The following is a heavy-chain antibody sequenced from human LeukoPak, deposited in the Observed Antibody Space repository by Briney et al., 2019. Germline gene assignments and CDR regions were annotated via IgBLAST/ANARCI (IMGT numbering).Heavy chain of an antibody. CDR1: GGSITTYY. CDR3: AXVPYYYDRDWLGDYCYMDV. D-gene: IGHD3-22*01. Sequence: SETLSLTCTVSGGSITTYYXXXXXQSPGKXXXXXXXXXXXXSTKYXXSLKSRVTXXXXTSKNQLSLKLSSVTAADTAVYYCAXVPYYYDRDWLGDYCYMDVWGKGTTVTVSS. V-gene: IGHV4-59*01. J-gene: IGHJ6*03. CDR2: XXXXXST.